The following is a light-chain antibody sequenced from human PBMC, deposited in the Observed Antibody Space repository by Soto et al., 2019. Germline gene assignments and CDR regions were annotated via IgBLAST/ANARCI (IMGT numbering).Light chain of an antibody. J-gene: IGKJ1*01. CDR1: QSVSSY. CDR3: QQRSNWPRT. CDR2: DAS. V-gene: IGKV3-11*01. Sequence: EIVFTQPPATLSLSPGARATLSCRASQSVSSYLAWYQQKPGQAPRLLIYDASNRATGIPARFSVILYGTDGTLTVRSLGTEDGEVYDGQQRSNWPRTFGQGTKVEI.